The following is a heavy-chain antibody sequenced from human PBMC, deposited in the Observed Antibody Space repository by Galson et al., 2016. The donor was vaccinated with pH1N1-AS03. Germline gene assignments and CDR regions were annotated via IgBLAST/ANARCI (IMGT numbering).Heavy chain of an antibody. D-gene: IGHD5-18*01. V-gene: IGHV1-3*01. Sequence: SVKVSCKASGYNFINYAIHWVRQAPGQSLEWMGRISPGNGNTQFSQKFQGKVTLTRDTSATTAYMELSSLRSEDTAVYYCATLYTYGFTASDYWGQGTLVTVSS. CDR2: ISPGNGNT. CDR1: GYNFINYA. J-gene: IGHJ4*02. CDR3: ATLYTYGFTASDY.